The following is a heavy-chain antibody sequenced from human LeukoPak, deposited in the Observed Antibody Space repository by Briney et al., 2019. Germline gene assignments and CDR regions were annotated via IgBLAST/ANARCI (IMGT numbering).Heavy chain of an antibody. CDR2: ISYDESNK. Sequence: PGGSLRLSCAASGFTFSSFGMHWVRQAPGKGLDWVAIISYDESNKYYADSVKGRFTISRDNSKNTLYLQMNSLRADDTAVYFCVKPSSSSSGWYTFDYWGQGTLVTVSS. CDR1: GFTFSSFG. V-gene: IGHV3-30*18. D-gene: IGHD6-13*01. CDR3: VKPSSSSSGWYTFDY. J-gene: IGHJ4*02.